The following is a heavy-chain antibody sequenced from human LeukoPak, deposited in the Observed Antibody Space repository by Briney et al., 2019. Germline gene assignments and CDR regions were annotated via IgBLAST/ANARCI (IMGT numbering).Heavy chain of an antibody. CDR1: GYTFTGYY. J-gene: IGHJ3*02. D-gene: IGHD3-3*01. V-gene: IGHV1-2*06. CDR3: ASADTIFGVVIGSGAFDI. Sequence: ASVKVSCXASGYTFTGYYMHWVRQAPGQGLEWMGRINPNSGGTNYAQKFQGRVTMTRDTSISTAYMELSRLRSDDTAVYYCASADTIFGVVIGSGAFDIWGQGTMVTVSS. CDR2: INPNSGGT.